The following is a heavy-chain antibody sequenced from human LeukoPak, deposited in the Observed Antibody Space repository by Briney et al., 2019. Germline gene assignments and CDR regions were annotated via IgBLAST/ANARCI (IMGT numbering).Heavy chain of an antibody. CDR2: ISWNSGSI. J-gene: IGHJ4*02. CDR3: AKARLLSEWELYFDY. V-gene: IGHV3-9*01. Sequence: GGSLRLSCAASGFTFDDYAMHWVRQAPGKGLEWVSGISWNSGSIGYADSVKGRFTISRDNAKNTLYLQMNSLRAEDTAVYYCAKARLLSEWELYFDYWGQGTLVTVSS. CDR1: GFTFDDYA. D-gene: IGHD1-26*01.